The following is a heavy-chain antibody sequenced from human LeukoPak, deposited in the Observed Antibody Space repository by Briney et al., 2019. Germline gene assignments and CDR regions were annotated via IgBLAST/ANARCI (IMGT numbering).Heavy chain of an antibody. CDR1: GGSISSGSYY. CDR2: IYTSGST. Sequence: SQTLSLTCTVSGGSISSGSYYWSWLRQPAGKGLEWIGRIYTSGSTNYNPSLKSRVTISVDTSKNQFSLKLSSVTAADTAVYYCARGWRQTIFAYGMDVWGQGTTVTVSS. J-gene: IGHJ6*02. D-gene: IGHD3-3*01. V-gene: IGHV4-61*02. CDR3: ARGWRQTIFAYGMDV.